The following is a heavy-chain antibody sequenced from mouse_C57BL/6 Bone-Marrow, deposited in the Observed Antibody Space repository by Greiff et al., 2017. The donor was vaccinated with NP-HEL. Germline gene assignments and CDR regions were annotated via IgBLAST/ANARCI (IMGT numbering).Heavy chain of an antibody. CDR1: GFTFSDFY. CDR2: SRNKANDYTT. CDR3: ARDAKGVLFAY. J-gene: IGHJ3*01. V-gene: IGHV7-1*01. Sequence: EVNVVESGGGLVQSGRSLRLSCATSGFTFSDFYMEWVRQAPGKGLEWIAASRNKANDYTTEYSASVKGRFIVSRDTSQSILYLQMNALRAEDTAIYYCARDAKGVLFAYWGQGTLVTVSA.